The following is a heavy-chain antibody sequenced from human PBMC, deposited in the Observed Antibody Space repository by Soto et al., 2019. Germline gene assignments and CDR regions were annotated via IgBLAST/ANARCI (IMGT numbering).Heavy chain of an antibody. CDR2: ISYDGSNK. CDR3: AKDNCISTSCYRLYNWFDP. CDR1: GFTFSSYD. D-gene: IGHD2-2*01. Sequence: GGSLRLSCAASGFTFSSYDMHWVRQAPGKGLEWVAVISYDGSNKYYADSVKGRFTISRDNSKNTLYLQMNSLRAEDTAVYYCAKDNCISTSCYRLYNWFDPWGQGTLVTVSS. V-gene: IGHV3-30*18. J-gene: IGHJ5*02.